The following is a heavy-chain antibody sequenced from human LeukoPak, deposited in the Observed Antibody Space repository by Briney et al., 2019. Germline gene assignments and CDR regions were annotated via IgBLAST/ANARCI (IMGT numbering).Heavy chain of an antibody. CDR3: ARSGYYTVGTFDI. CDR2: IYHSGST. V-gene: IGHV4-30-2*01. Sequence: TLSLTCTVSGYSISSGYSWSWIRQPPGKGLEWIGYIYHSGSTYDNPSLSSRVTISVDRSKNQFSLKLSSVTAADTAVYYCARSGYYTVGTFDIWGQGTMVTVSS. CDR1: GYSISSGYS. J-gene: IGHJ3*02. D-gene: IGHD3/OR15-3a*01.